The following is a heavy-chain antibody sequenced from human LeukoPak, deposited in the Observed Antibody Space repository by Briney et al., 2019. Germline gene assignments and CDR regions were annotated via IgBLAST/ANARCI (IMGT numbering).Heavy chain of an antibody. V-gene: IGHV3-23*01. CDR3: AKDWGEYFDYVWGSFTSFDF. J-gene: IGHJ4*02. Sequence: GGTLRLSCAASGFTFSSYGVSWVRQAPGKWLEWVSGISGSGHRTYYADSVKGRFTISRDNSKNTLYLQMNSLRAEDTAVYYCAKDWGEYFDYVWGSFTSFDFWGQGTLVTVSS. CDR1: GFTFSSYG. CDR2: ISGSGHRT. D-gene: IGHD3-16*01.